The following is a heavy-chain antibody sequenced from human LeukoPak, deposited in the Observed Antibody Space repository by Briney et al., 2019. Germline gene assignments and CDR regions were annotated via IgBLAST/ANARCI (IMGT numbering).Heavy chain of an antibody. CDR2: INPNSCGT. CDR3: ATQLRVTGSGSYPFDY. D-gene: IGHD3-10*01. Sequence: ASVKVSCKASGYTFTFYYIHWVRQAPGQGVEWMGWINPNSCGTNYAQKFQGRVTMTRDTSITTAYMELSRLRSDDTAMYYCATQLRVTGSGSYPFDYWGQGTLVTVSS. V-gene: IGHV1-2*02. CDR1: GYTFTFYY. J-gene: IGHJ4*02.